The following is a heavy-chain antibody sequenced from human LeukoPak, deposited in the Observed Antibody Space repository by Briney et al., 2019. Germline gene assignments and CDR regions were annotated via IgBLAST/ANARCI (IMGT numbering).Heavy chain of an antibody. V-gene: IGHV1-69*04. CDR3: AIRHCGGECHPTNYYYYGIHV. CDR2: IIPILGIA. CDR1: GGTFSSYA. D-gene: IGHD2-21*01. Sequence: ASVKVSCKASGGTFSSYAISWVRQAPGQGLEWMGRIIPILGIANYAQKFQGRVTITADKATSTAYMELSSLRSEDTAVYYCAIRHCGGECHPTNYYYYGIHVWGQGTTVTVSS. J-gene: IGHJ6*02.